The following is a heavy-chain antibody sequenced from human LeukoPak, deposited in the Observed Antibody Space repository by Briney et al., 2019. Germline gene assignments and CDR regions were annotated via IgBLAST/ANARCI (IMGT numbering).Heavy chain of an antibody. V-gene: IGHV4-39*01. CDR2: IYHSGDT. D-gene: IGHD7-27*01. Sequence: SETLSHTCTVSGGSFSTTNYYWGWIRQPPGKGLEWIGSIYHSGDTYYNPSLKSRVTISVDTSKNQFSLKLSFVTAADTAVYYCARHHHHWNWGEWGQGTLVTVSS. J-gene: IGHJ4*02. CDR3: ARHHHHWNWGE. CDR1: GGSFSTTNYY.